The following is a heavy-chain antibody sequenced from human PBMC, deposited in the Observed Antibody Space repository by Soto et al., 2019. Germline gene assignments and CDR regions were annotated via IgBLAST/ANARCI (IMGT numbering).Heavy chain of an antibody. V-gene: IGHV1-18*01. CDR1: AYTFASYG. CDR3: ARGNGGMDV. Sequence: QVQLVQSGAEVKKPGASVKVSCKASAYTFASYGITWVRQAPGQGLEWMGWISAYNGNTNYAQKLQGRVTMTTDTSTSTAYVALRSLRYDGTAVYYWARGNGGMDVCGQGTTVTFS. J-gene: IGHJ6*02. CDR2: ISAYNGNT. D-gene: IGHD1-1*01.